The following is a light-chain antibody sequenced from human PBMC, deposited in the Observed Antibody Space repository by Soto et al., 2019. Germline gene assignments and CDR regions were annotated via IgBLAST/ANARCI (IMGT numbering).Light chain of an antibody. CDR3: QSYDSSLSGSK. V-gene: IGLV1-40*01. CDR2: GNS. CDR1: SSNIGAGYD. Sequence: QSVLTQPPSVSGAPGQRVTISCTGCSSNIGAGYDVHWYQQLPGTAPKLLIYGNSNRPSGVPDRFSGSKSGTSASLAITGLQAEDEADYYCQSYDSSLSGSKFGGGTKLTVL. J-gene: IGLJ2*01.